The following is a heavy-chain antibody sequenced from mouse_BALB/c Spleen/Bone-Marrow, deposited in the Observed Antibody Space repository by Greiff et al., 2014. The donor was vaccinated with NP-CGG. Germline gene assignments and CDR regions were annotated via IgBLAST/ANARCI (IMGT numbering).Heavy chain of an antibody. CDR1: GYTFTSYW. J-gene: IGHJ3*01. CDR3: ARGKVYCYVGFAY. V-gene: IGHV1-7*01. Sequence: VHLVESGAELAKPGASVKMSCKASGYTFTSYWMHWVKQRPGQGLEWIGYINPSTGYTEYNQKFKDKATLTADKSSSTAYMQLSSLTSEASAVYYCARGKVYCYVGFAYWGQGTLVTVSA. D-gene: IGHD1-2*01. CDR2: INPSTGYT.